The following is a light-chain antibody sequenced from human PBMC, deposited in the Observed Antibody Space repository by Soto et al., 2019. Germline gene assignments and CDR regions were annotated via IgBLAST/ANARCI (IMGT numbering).Light chain of an antibody. Sequence: EIVLTQSPDTLSLSPGERATLSCRASQNVSSSYLAWYQQKPGQAPWLLIYGASSRATGIPDRFSGSGSGTDFTLTISRLEPEDFAVYYCQQYGSSPGTFGQGTKVEIK. V-gene: IGKV3-20*01. CDR3: QQYGSSPGT. CDR2: GAS. CDR1: QNVSSSY. J-gene: IGKJ1*01.